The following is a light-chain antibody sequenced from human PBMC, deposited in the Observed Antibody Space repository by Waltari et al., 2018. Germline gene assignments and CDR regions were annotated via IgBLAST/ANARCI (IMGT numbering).Light chain of an antibody. Sequence: QSALTQPASVSGSPGQSITISCTGSSSDVGSYKFVSWYRQHPGKAPQLMIYGGSQRPSGVSNRLSGSKSGNTASLTISGLRAEDEADYYCCSYAGSSPHVIFGGGTKLTVL. CDR2: GGS. J-gene: IGLJ2*01. CDR1: SSDVGSYKF. V-gene: IGLV2-23*01. CDR3: CSYAGSSPHVI.